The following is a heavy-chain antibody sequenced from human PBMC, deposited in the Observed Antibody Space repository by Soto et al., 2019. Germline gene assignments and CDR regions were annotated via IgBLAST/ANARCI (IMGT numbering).Heavy chain of an antibody. Sequence: GGSLRLSCAASGFTFSGSAMHWVRQASGKGLEWVGRIRSKTNSYATAYAASVKGRFTISRDDSKDTAYLQMNSLKTEDTAVYYCTRDPRNYYDSIGSADWFDPWGQGTLVTVSS. D-gene: IGHD3-22*01. CDR1: GFTFSGSA. CDR3: TRDPRNYYDSIGSADWFDP. V-gene: IGHV3-73*01. J-gene: IGHJ5*02. CDR2: IRSKTNSYAT.